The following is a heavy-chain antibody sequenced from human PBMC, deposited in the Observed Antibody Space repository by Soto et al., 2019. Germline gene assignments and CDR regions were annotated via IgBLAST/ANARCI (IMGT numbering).Heavy chain of an antibody. J-gene: IGHJ4*02. D-gene: IGHD3-3*01. CDR1: GGSISSYY. CDR3: ARGGRFLEWLSSYYFDY. V-gene: IGHV4-59*08. Sequence: SETLSLTCTVSGGSISSYYWSWIRQPPGKGLEWIGYIYYTGSTDYNPSLKSRVTISLDTSKNQFSLKLSSVTAADTAVYYCARGGRFLEWLSSYYFDYWGQGTLVTVSS. CDR2: IYYTGST.